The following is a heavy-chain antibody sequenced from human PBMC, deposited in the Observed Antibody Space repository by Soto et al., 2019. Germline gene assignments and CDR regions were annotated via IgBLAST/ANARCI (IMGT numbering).Heavy chain of an antibody. CDR2: ISAYNGNT. CDR3: ARDLDCSGGSCYDDYYYYGMDV. J-gene: IGHJ6*02. D-gene: IGHD2-15*01. Sequence: ASVKVSCTASGYTFTSYGISWVRQAPGQGLEWMGWISAYNGNTNYAQRLQGRVTMTTDTSTSTAYMELRSLRSDDTAVYYCARDLDCSGGSCYDDYYYYGMDVWGQGTTVTVSS. V-gene: IGHV1-18*01. CDR1: GYTFTSYG.